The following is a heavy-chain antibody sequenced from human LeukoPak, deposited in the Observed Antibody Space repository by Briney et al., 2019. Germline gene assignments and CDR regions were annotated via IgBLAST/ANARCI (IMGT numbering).Heavy chain of an antibody. CDR3: AREYYYDSSGSYYYYGMDV. Sequence: PSQTLSLTCTVSGGSISSGDYYWSWIRQPPGKGLEWIGYIYYSGSTYYTPSLKSRVTISVDTSKNQFSLKLSSVTAADTAVYYCAREYYYDSSGSYYYYGMDVWGQGTTVTVSS. CDR1: GGSISSGDYY. J-gene: IGHJ6*02. V-gene: IGHV4-30-4*01. D-gene: IGHD3-22*01. CDR2: IYYSGST.